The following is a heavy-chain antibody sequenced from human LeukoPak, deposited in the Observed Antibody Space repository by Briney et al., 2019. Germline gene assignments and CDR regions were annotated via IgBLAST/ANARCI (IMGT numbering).Heavy chain of an antibody. CDR3: ARGPLAMAGDY. CDR2: INHSGST. CDR1: GGSFSGYY. J-gene: IGHJ4*02. Sequence: PSETLSLTCAVYGGSFSGYYWSWIRQPPGKGLEWIGEINHSGSTNYNPSLKSRVTISVDTSRNQFSLKLSSVTAADTAVYYCARGPLAMAGDYWGQRTLLTASS. V-gene: IGHV4-34*01. D-gene: IGHD6-19*01.